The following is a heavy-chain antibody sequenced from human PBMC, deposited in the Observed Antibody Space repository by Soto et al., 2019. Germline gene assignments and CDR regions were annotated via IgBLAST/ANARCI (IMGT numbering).Heavy chain of an antibody. D-gene: IGHD4-4*01. CDR3: ATAFSNYGNYYYYMDV. CDR1: GYTLTELS. V-gene: IGHV1-24*01. J-gene: IGHJ6*03. Sequence: ASVKVSCKVSGYTLTELSMHWVRQAPGKGLEWMGGFDPEDGEIIYAQKFQGRVTMTEDTSTDTAYMELSSLRSEDTAVYYCATAFSNYGNYYYYMDVWGKGTTVTVSS. CDR2: FDPEDGEI.